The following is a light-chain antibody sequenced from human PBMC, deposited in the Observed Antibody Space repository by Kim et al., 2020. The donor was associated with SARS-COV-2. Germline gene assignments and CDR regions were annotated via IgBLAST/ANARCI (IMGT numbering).Light chain of an antibody. CDR1: QDIGTY. Sequence: ASVGDRVTITRRASQDIGTYLAWYRQEPGRAPKLLIYTASTLQSGVPSRFSGSGSGTDFTLTITSLQTEDFATYFCQQLKSFPLTFGGGTKVDIK. CDR2: TAS. CDR3: QQLKSFPLT. V-gene: IGKV1-9*01. J-gene: IGKJ4*01.